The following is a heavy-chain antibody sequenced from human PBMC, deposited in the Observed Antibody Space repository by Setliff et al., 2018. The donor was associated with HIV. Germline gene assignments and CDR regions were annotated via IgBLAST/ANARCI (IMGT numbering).Heavy chain of an antibody. J-gene: IGHJ3*02. V-gene: IGHV3-23*01. CDR2: ISAGGGST. Sequence: GGSLRLSCAASGFTFSTYAMSWVRQAPGKGLARVSAISAGGGSTYYAYSVKGRFTISRDNSKNTLYLQMNSLRAEDTAVYYCAKDQAVVTPRYDAFDIWGQGTMVTVSS. D-gene: IGHD2-15*01. CDR3: AKDQAVVTPRYDAFDI. CDR1: GFTFSTYA.